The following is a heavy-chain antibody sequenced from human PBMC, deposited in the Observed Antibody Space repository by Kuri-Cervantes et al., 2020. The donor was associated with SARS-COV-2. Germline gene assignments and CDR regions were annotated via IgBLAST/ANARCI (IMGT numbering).Heavy chain of an antibody. V-gene: IGHV3-21*03. CDR1: GFTFSSYS. D-gene: IGHD1-26*01. CDR3: TPDRWEESG. CDR2: ISSTSSYI. J-gene: IGHJ4*02. Sequence: GESLKISCAASGFTFSSYSMNWVRQAPGKGLEWVSSISSTSSYIYYADSVKGRFTISRDNAKNSLYLQMNSLKTEDTGVYYCTPDRWEESGWGQGTLVTVSS.